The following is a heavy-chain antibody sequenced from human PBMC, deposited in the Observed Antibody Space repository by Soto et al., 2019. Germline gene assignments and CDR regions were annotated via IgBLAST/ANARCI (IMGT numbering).Heavy chain of an antibody. J-gene: IGHJ4*02. CDR2: IYPGDSDT. CDR3: ARQGAKYYYDRSAYYES. V-gene: IGHV5-51*01. D-gene: IGHD3-22*01. CDR1: GYTFSNYS. Sequence: XESLTISWRGSGYTFSNYSVGWVRQMHGKGLEWMGIIYPGDSDTRYSPSFQGQVTMSADKYINTAYLEWSSLKASDTGIYYCARQGAKYYYDRSAYYESWGQGTPVTVSS.